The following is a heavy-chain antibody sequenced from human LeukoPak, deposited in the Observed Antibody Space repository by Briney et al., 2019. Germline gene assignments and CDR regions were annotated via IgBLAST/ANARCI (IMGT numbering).Heavy chain of an antibody. Sequence: PGGSLRLSCAASAFTFSSYAMSWVRQAPGEGLGWVSSISGSGGSTYYADSVKGRFTISRDNSKNTVYLYMNRLRAEATAVYYFAKDPQDSSVYCPVGTFDFWGQGTRVSVSS. D-gene: IGHD3-22*01. CDR2: ISGSGGST. J-gene: IGHJ4*02. CDR3: AKDPQDSSVYCPVGTFDF. V-gene: IGHV3-23*01. CDR1: AFTFSSYA.